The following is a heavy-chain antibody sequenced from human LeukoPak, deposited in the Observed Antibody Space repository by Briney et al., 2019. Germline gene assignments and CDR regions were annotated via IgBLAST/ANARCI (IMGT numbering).Heavy chain of an antibody. J-gene: IGHJ4*02. CDR3: ARKTGSYYYFDS. V-gene: IGHV3-74*01. CDR2: INSDGSST. CDR1: GFTFSSYW. D-gene: IGHD1-26*01. Sequence: GGSLRLSCAASGFTFSSYWMHWVRQAPGKGLVWDSRINSDGSSTSYADSVKGRFTISRDNAKNTLYLQMNSLRAEDTAVYYCARKTGSYYYFDSWGQGTLVTVSS.